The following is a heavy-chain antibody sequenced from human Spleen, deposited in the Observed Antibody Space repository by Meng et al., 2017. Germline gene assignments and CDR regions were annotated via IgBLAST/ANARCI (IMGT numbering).Heavy chain of an antibody. V-gene: IGHV6-1*01. CDR1: GDSVSTNSAA. CDR3: ARESEGSKLDY. J-gene: IGHJ4*02. Sequence: QVQLQQSGPGLVKPSQTLSLTCAISGDSVSTNSAAWSWIRQSPSRGLEWLGRTYYRSKWYYDYAVSVKSRIIINPDTSKNQLSLQLNSVSPGDTAVYYCARESEGSKLDYWGQGTLVTVSS. CDR2: TYYRSKWYY.